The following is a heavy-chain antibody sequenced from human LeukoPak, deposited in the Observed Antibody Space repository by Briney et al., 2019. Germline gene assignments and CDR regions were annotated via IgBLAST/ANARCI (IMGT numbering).Heavy chain of an antibody. D-gene: IGHD3-10*01. CDR2: IKQDGSAK. Sequence: GRSLRLSCAASGFTFSSYGMHWVRQAPGKGLEWVANIKQDGSAKYYVDSAKGRFTISRDNSKNTLYLQMNSLRAEDTAVYYCAKDGRLWFGELLGFDYWGQGTLVTVSS. V-gene: IGHV3-7*01. CDR1: GFTFSSYG. CDR3: AKDGRLWFGELLGFDY. J-gene: IGHJ4*02.